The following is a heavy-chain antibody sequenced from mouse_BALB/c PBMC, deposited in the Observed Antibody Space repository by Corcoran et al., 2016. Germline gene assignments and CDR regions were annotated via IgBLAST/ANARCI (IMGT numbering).Heavy chain of an antibody. Sequence: EVQLQQSGPERVKPGDSVKMSCKASGYKFTSYVMHGVKQKPGQGLEWIGYINPYNDGTKYNEKFKGKATLTSDKSSSTAYMELSSLTSEDSAVYYCASYGPYFDYWGQGTTPTVSS. CDR2: INPYNDGT. CDR1: GYKFTSYV. V-gene: IGHV1S136*01. CDR3: ASYGPYFDY. D-gene: IGHD1-1*02. J-gene: IGHJ2*01.